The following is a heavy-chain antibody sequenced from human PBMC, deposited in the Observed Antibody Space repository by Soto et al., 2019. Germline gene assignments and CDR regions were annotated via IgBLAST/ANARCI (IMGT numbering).Heavy chain of an antibody. CDR1: GFSFSSYA. V-gene: IGHV3-7*01. CDR3: ARIAASGRGWDV. J-gene: IGHJ6*02. D-gene: IGHD6-13*01. Sequence: GGSLRLSCAASGFSFSSYAMSWVRQAPVKGLEWVGNIKQDGSEENYADSVKGRFTISRDNAKNSMYLQMNSLRVEDTAVYYCARIAASGRGWDVWGQGTTVTVSS. CDR2: IKQDGSEE.